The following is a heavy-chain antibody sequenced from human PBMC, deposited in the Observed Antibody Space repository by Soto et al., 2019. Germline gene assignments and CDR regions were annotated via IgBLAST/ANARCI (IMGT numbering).Heavy chain of an antibody. CDR3: ARGRYCLTGRCFPNWFDS. V-gene: IGHV4-30-4*01. CDR1: GDSISTVDYF. J-gene: IGHJ5*01. D-gene: IGHD2-15*01. Sequence: QVHLLESGPGLVKPSQTLSLTCSVSGDSISTVDYFWAWIRQPPGQALEYIGYIYKRTTTYYNPSFESRVAISPDTSKSQFSLNVTSVTAADTAVYFCARGRYCLTGRCFPNWFDSWGQGTLVTVSS. CDR2: IYKRTTT.